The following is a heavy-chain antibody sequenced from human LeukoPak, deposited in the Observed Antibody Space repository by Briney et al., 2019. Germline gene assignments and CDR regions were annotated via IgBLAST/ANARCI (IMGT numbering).Heavy chain of an antibody. J-gene: IGHJ4*02. CDR2: ISGSGGST. Sequence: GGSLRLSCAASGFTFSSYAMSWVRQAPGKGLEWVSAISGSGGSTYYADSVKGRFTISRDNSKNTLYLQMNSLRAEDTAVYYCAESDSRTITMIVVVITGFDYWGQGTLVTVSS. CDR1: GFTFSSYA. CDR3: AESDSRTITMIVVVITGFDY. D-gene: IGHD3-22*01. V-gene: IGHV3-23*01.